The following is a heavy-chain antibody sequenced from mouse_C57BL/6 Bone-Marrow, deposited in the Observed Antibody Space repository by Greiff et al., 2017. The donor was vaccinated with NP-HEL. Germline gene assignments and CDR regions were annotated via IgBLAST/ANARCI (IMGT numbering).Heavy chain of an antibody. J-gene: IGHJ1*03. CDR1: GYTFTDYN. CDR3: ARGGTTVVGYWYFDV. Sequence: EVQLQQSGPELVKPGASVKIPCKASGYTFTDYNMDWVKQSHGKSLEWIGDINPNNGGTIYNQKFKGKATLTVDKSSSTAYMELRSLTSEDTAVYYCARGGTTVVGYWYFDVWGTGTTVTVSS. D-gene: IGHD1-1*01. CDR2: INPNNGGT. V-gene: IGHV1-18*01.